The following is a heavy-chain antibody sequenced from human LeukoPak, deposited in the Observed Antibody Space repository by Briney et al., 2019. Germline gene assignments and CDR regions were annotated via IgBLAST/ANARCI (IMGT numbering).Heavy chain of an antibody. Sequence: GGSLRLSCAASGFTFSSYWMRWVRQAPGKGLVWVSRINRDESSTSYADSVKGRFTISRDSAKNTLYLQMNSLRAEDPAVYYCATGSYYDFWSVYYKYYFDYWGQGILVTVSS. CDR1: GFTFSSYW. J-gene: IGHJ4*02. CDR3: ATGSYYDFWSVYYKYYFDY. D-gene: IGHD3-3*01. CDR2: INRDESST. V-gene: IGHV3-74*01.